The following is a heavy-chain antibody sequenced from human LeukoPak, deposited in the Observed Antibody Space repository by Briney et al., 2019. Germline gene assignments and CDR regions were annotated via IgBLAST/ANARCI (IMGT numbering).Heavy chain of an antibody. D-gene: IGHD2-2*01. J-gene: IGHJ4*02. CDR3: AKDLGGSATTV. V-gene: IGHV3-9*01. CDR1: GFTFEDHV. CDR2: ISWSGDRM. Sequence: PGGSLRLSCAASGFTFEDHVMHWVRQAPGKGLEWVSSISWSGDRMGYADAVKGRFTISRDNAKNSLFLQMNSLRVEDTVLYYCAKDLGGSATTVWGQGTLVTVSS.